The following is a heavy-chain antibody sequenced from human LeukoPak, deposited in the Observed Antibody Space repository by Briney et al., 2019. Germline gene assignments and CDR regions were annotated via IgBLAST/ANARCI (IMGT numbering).Heavy chain of an antibody. J-gene: IGHJ4*02. Sequence: GGSLGPSCAASGFTFSNYNMNWVRQAAGKGQEWVSYITGSSSTIYYADSVKGRFTISRDNAKNSLYLQMNSLRAEDTAVYYCARSPSIYNHGYPYWGQETLVTVSS. V-gene: IGHV3-48*04. D-gene: IGHD5-18*01. CDR2: ITGSSSTI. CDR3: ARSPSIYNHGYPY. CDR1: GFTFSNYN.